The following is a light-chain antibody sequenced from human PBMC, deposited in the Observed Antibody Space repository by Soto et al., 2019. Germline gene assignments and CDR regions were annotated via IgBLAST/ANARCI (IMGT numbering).Light chain of an antibody. CDR2: EDS. J-gene: IGLJ7*01. Sequence: QSVWTQPPSVSAAPGQKVTISCSGTSSNIESHSVSWYQRLPGTAPKLLIYEDSVRPSGIPDRFSGSKSGTSATLGITGLQPGDEADYYCGAWDTSLSAGVFGGGTQLTVL. CDR3: GAWDTSLSAGV. V-gene: IGLV1-51*02. CDR1: SSNIESHS.